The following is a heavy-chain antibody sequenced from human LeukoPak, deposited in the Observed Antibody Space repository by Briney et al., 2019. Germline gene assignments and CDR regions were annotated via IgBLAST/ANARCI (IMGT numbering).Heavy chain of an antibody. CDR2: MNQDGSDT. CDR3: ATVFGY. CDR1: GFTLSSDW. J-gene: IGHJ4*02. V-gene: IGHV3-74*01. Sequence: PGGSLTLSCAVSGFTLSSDWMHWVRHAPGKGLEWFSRMNQDGSDTSYADSVKGRFTISRDNAKNTVYLQMNSLRAEDSAVYYCATVFGYWGQGTLVTVSS.